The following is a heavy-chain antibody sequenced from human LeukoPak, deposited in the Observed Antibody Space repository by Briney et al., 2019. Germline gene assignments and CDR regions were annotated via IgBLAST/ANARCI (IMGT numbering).Heavy chain of an antibody. J-gene: IGHJ5*02. D-gene: IGHD6-13*01. CDR1: GGSISTNNW. V-gene: IGHV4-4*02. CDR3: ARDRAAAGSGKNWFDP. Sequence: SETLSLTCAVSGGSISTNNWWTWVRQPPGKGLEWIGEIHHSGSTDYNPSLKSRVTISPDKSKNQFSLKLSSVTAADTAVYYCARDRAAAGSGKNWFDPWGQGTLVTVSS. CDR2: IHHSGST.